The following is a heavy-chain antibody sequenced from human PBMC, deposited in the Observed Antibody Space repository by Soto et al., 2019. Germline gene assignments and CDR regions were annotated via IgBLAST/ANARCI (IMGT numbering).Heavy chain of an antibody. V-gene: IGHV1-8*01. CDR1: GYTFTSYD. D-gene: IGHD6-19*01. Sequence: QVQLVQSGAEVKKPGASVKVSCKASGYTFTSYDINWVRQATGQGLEWMGWMNPNSGNTGNAQKFQGRITMTRNTSISTAYMELRRLRSEDTAVYYCARSVEWLASFDYWGQGTLVTVSS. J-gene: IGHJ4*02. CDR2: MNPNSGNT. CDR3: ARSVEWLASFDY.